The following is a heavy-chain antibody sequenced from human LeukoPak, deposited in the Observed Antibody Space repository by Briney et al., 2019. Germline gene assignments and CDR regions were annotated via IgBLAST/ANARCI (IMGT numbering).Heavy chain of an antibody. D-gene: IGHD6-13*01. Sequence: GGSLRLSCSASGITFINHAMDWVRQAPGKGLEWVAVISYDGSNIYYADSVKGRFTISRDNSKSTLYLQMNSLRVEDTAIYYCARNPGVGSSWYRLHYWGQGTLVTVSS. CDR3: ARNPGVGSSWYRLHY. V-gene: IGHV3-30-3*01. CDR2: ISYDGSNI. J-gene: IGHJ4*02. CDR1: GITFINHA.